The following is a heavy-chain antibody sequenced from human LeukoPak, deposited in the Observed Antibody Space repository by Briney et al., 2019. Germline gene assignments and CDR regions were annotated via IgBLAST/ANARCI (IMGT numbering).Heavy chain of an antibody. V-gene: IGHV1-18*01. Sequence: GASVKVSCKASGYTFTSYGISWVRQAPGQGLEWMGWISAYNGNTNYAQKLQGRVTMTTDTSTSTAYMELRSLRSDDTAVYYCARRQLYCSGGSCYDYWGQGTLVTVSS. D-gene: IGHD2-15*01. CDR1: GYTFTSYG. CDR2: ISAYNGNT. CDR3: ARRQLYCSGGSCYDY. J-gene: IGHJ4*02.